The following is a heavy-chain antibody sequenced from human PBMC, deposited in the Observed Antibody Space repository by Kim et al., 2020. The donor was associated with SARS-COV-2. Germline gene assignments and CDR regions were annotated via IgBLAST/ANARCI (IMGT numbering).Heavy chain of an antibody. J-gene: IGHJ4*02. V-gene: IGHV3-53*01. D-gene: IGHD6-13*01. Sequence: GSTYYQDSVKGRFTISRDNSKNTLYLQMNSLRAEDTAVYYCARGAAAYDYWGQGTLVTVSS. CDR2: GST. CDR3: ARGAAAYDY.